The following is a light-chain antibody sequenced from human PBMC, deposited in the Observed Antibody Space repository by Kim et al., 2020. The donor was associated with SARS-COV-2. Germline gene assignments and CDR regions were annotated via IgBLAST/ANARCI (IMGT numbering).Light chain of an antibody. CDR2: SNN. V-gene: IGLV1-44*01. CDR3: AAWDDSLNGVR. Sequence: QSVLTQPPSASGTPGQRVTISCSGSSSNIGSNTVNWYQQLPGTAHKLLIYSNNHRASGVPDRFSGSNSGTSAYLSISGLQSADEADYYCAAWDDSLNGVRVGGGTQRRVL. J-gene: IGLJ2*01. CDR1: SSNIGSNT.